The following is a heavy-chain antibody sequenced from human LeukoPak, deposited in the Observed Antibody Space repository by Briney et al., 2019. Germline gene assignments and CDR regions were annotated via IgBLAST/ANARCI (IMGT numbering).Heavy chain of an antibody. V-gene: IGHV4-39*07. Sequence: PSETLSLTCTVSGGSISSGTYYWGWMRQPPGKGLEWIGSIYYSGSTYYNPSLKSRVTISLDSSKNYFSLKLNSVTAADTAVYYCARDMEEMAHDYWGQGILVTVSS. CDR1: GGSISSGTYY. CDR2: IYYSGST. J-gene: IGHJ4*02. D-gene: IGHD5-24*01. CDR3: ARDMEEMAHDY.